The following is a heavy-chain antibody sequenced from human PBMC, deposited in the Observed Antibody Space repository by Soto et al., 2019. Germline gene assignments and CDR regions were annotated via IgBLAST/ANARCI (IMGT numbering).Heavy chain of an antibody. V-gene: IGHV3-13*01. CDR3: ARGTMVRGTLDPGISGPLDY. D-gene: IGHD3-10*01. J-gene: IGHJ4*02. CDR1: GFTVSSYD. Sequence: EVQLVESGGGLVQPGGSLRLACAASGFTVSSYDMHWVRHVTGKGLEWVSTLGAGGDTYFPDYVKGRFTISRDHAKNSLYLQMNNLGAGDTAVYYCARGTMVRGTLDPGISGPLDYWGQGTLVAVSS. CDR2: LGAGGDT.